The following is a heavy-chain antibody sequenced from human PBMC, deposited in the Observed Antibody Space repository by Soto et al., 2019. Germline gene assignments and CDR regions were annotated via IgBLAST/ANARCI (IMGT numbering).Heavy chain of an antibody. V-gene: IGHV3-30*19. CDR2: ISDDGSDK. J-gene: IGHJ4*02. CDR1: GVTFSISG. Sequence: LSYAASGVTFSISGVHCIRQAPGKKLEGVAVISDDGSDKYYSDSVKRRFSISRDNSKNTLYLKMNSMRAEDTAVYYCARVVSGGLSLIAGLILDYWDQGTLVPVSS. D-gene: IGHD6-13*01. CDR3: ARVVSGGLSLIAGLILDY.